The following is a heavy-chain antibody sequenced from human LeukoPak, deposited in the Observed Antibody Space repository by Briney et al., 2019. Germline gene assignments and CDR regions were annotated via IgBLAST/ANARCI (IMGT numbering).Heavy chain of an antibody. CDR3: ASYSSSSRYYYYYMDV. CDR2: ISYSGST. Sequence: PSETLSLTCTVSGGSINSHYWSWVRQPPGKGQEWIGDISYSGSTNYNPSLKSRVTMSVDTSKNQFSLKLSSVTAADTAVYYCASYSSSSRYYYYYMDVWGKGTTVTVSS. V-gene: IGHV4-59*11. J-gene: IGHJ6*03. CDR1: GGSINSHY. D-gene: IGHD6-6*01.